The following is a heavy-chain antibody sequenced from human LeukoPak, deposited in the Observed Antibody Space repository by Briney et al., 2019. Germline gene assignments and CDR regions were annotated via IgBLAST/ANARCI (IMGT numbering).Heavy chain of an antibody. Sequence: PSEPLSLTCTVSSRSISTSNYYWRWVRQPPGKALVWIWYIFYSGSNYYSPSLKSRLTISLDTSRNQFSLKLNSVTAADTAVYYCARDRRESAGSDYYDYWGQGTLVTVSS. D-gene: IGHD3-22*01. V-gene: IGHV4-39*07. J-gene: IGHJ4*02. CDR3: ARDRRESAGSDYYDY. CDR2: IFYSGSN. CDR1: SRSISTSNYY.